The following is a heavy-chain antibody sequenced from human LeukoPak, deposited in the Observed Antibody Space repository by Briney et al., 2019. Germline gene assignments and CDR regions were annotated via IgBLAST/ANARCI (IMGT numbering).Heavy chain of an antibody. Sequence: GGSLRLSCAASGFTVSSNHMSWVRQAPGKGLEWVSVIYSGGSTYYADSVKGRFTISRDNSKNTLYLQMNSLRAEDTAVYYCAREWELTYFDYWGQGTLVTVSS. CDR3: AREWELTYFDY. CDR2: IYSGGST. J-gene: IGHJ4*02. CDR1: GFTVSSNH. D-gene: IGHD1-26*01. V-gene: IGHV3-53*01.